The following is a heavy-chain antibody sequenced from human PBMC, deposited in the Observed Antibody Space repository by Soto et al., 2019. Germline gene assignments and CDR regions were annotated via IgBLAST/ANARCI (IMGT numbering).Heavy chain of an antibody. CDR3: AKDTDGDFWSGHYGMDV. Sequence: EVQLVESGGGLVQPGRSLRLSCAASGFTFDDYAMHWVRQAPGKGLEWVSGISWNSGSIGYADSVKGRFTISRDNAKNSLYLQMSSLRAEDTALYYCAKDTDGDFWSGHYGMDVWGQGTTVTVSS. J-gene: IGHJ6*02. V-gene: IGHV3-9*01. CDR1: GFTFDDYA. CDR2: ISWNSGSI. D-gene: IGHD3-3*01.